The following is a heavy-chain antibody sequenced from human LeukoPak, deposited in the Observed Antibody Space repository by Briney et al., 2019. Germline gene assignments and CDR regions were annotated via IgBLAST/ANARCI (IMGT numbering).Heavy chain of an antibody. CDR3: ARTPTMMVVVSDPRSALLDY. Sequence: ASVKVSCKASGYTFTSYGISWVRQAPGQGLEWMGWISAYNGNTNYAQKLQGRVTMTTDTSTSTAYMELRSLRSDDTAVYYCARTPTMMVVVSDPRSALLDYWGQGTLVTVSS. CDR1: GYTFTSYG. CDR2: ISAYNGNT. D-gene: IGHD3-22*01. V-gene: IGHV1-18*01. J-gene: IGHJ4*02.